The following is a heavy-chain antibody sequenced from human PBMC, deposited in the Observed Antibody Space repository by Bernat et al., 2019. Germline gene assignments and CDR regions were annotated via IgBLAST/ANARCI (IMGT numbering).Heavy chain of an antibody. J-gene: IGHJ6*02. D-gene: IGHD3-16*01. Sequence: EVQLVESGGGLVKPGGSLRLSCAASGFTFSSYSMNWVRQAPGKGLEWVSYISSSSSTIYYASSEKGRFTISGDKARNSLYLQMNRLRAEDTAVDYCARAPRWGPGYYYGMDVWGRGTTVTVSS. CDR3: ARAPRWGPGYYYGMDV. CDR2: ISSSSSTI. CDR1: GFTFSSYS. V-gene: IGHV3-21*05.